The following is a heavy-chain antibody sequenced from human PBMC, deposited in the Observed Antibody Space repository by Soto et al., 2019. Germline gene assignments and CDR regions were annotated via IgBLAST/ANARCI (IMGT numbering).Heavy chain of an antibody. Sequence: GGSLRLSCAASGFTFSSYSMNWVRQAPGKGLEWVSYISSSSSSIYYADSVKGRFTISRDNSKNTLYLQMSSLRAEDMAVYYCVIYFSGGVQVDLWGKGTTVTVSS. J-gene: IGHJ6*04. D-gene: IGHD3-9*01. V-gene: IGHV3-48*01. CDR1: GFTFSSYS. CDR3: VIYFSGGVQVDL. CDR2: ISSSSSSI.